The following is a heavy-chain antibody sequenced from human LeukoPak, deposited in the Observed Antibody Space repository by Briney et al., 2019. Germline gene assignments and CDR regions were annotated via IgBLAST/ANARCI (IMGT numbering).Heavy chain of an antibody. J-gene: IGHJ2*01. Sequence: PSETLSLTCTVSGGSISSYYWSWIRQPAGKGLEWIGRIYTSGSTNYNPSLKSRVTMSVDTSKNQFSLKLSSVTAADTAVYYCAKDKNYDILTGYFESPNWHFDLWGRGTLVTVSS. V-gene: IGHV4-4*07. D-gene: IGHD3-9*01. CDR2: IYTSGST. CDR1: GGSISSYY. CDR3: AKDKNYDILTGYFESPNWHFDL.